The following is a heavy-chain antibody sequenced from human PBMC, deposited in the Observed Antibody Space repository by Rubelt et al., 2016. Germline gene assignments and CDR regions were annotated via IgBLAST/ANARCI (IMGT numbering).Heavy chain of an antibody. CDR2: INPNSGGT. Sequence: GEGLEWMGWINPNSGGTNYAQKFQGRVTMTRDTSISTAYMELSRLRSDDTAVYYCARVRGLAAAKKWGLDYFDYWGQGTLVTVSS. V-gene: IGHV1-2*02. CDR3: ARVRGLAAAKKWGLDYFDY. J-gene: IGHJ4*02. D-gene: IGHD6-13*01.